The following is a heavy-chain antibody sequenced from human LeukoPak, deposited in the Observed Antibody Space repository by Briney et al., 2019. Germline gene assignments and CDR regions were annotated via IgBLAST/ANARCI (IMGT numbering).Heavy chain of an antibody. D-gene: IGHD2-2*02. Sequence: ASVKVSCKASGYTFTSYAMHWVRQAPGQRLEWMGWINAGNGNTKYSQKFQGRVTITRDTSASTAYMELSSLRSEDTAVYYCARDYCSSTSCYIFDYWGQGTLVTVSS. J-gene: IGHJ4*02. CDR1: GYTFTSYA. CDR3: ARDYCSSTSCYIFDY. CDR2: INAGNGNT. V-gene: IGHV1-3*01.